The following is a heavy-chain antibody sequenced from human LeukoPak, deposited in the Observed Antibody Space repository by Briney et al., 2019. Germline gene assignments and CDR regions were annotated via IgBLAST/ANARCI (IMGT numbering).Heavy chain of an antibody. J-gene: IGHJ4*02. CDR2: INHSGST. V-gene: IGHV4-34*01. D-gene: IGHD3-16*02. Sequence: SETLSLTCAVYGGSFSGYYWSWIRQPPGKGLEWIGEINHSGSTNYNPPLKSRVTISVDTSKNQFSLKLSSVTAADTAVYYCAGENTFGGVTVLPSSFDYWGQGTLVTVSP. CDR1: GGSFSGYY. CDR3: AGENTFGGVTVLPSSFDY.